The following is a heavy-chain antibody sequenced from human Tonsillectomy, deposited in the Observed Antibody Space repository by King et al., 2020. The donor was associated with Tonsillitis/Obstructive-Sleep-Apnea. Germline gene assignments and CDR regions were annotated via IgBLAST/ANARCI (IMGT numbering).Heavy chain of an antibody. CDR1: GFTFTDYE. CDR2: ISTSGRTM. J-gene: IGHJ4*02. V-gene: IGHV3-48*03. D-gene: IGHD2-2*01. CDR3: AKVCSSISCYGYFFDF. Sequence: AQLVQSGGGLVQPGGSLRLSCAASGFTFTDYEINWVRQAPGKGLEWVSYISTSGRTMYYADSVKGRFTISRDNSKNSLYLEMNSLRAEDTAVYYCAKVCSSISCYGYFFDFWGLGTLDTVSS.